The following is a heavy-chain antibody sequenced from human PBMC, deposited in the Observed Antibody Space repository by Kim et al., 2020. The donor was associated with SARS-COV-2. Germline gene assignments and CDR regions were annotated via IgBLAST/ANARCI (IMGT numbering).Heavy chain of an antibody. Sequence: DSVKGRFTISRDNSKNTLYLQMNSLRAEDTAVYYCAKAGYYDSSGYYYGWGQGTLVTVSS. CDR3: AKAGYYDSSGYYYG. D-gene: IGHD3-22*01. J-gene: IGHJ4*02. V-gene: IGHV3-30*02.